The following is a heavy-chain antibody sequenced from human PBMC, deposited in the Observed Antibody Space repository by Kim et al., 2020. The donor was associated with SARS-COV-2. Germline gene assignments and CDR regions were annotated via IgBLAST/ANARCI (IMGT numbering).Heavy chain of an antibody. CDR2: ITSSSTYI. V-gene: IGHV3-21*04. J-gene: IGHJ5*02. D-gene: IGHD6-19*01. CDR1: GFTFSTYS. CDR3: ARGAVPGNLGRWFDP. Sequence: GGSLRLSCAASGFTFSTYSMNWVRQAPGKGLEWVSSITSSSTYIYYVESVKGRFTISRDNAKDSLYLQMSSLRAEDTAVYYCARGAVPGNLGRWFDPWGQGTLVTVSS.